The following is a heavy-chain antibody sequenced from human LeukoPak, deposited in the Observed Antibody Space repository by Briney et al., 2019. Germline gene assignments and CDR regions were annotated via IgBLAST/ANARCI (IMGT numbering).Heavy chain of an antibody. Sequence: GGSLRLSCAVSGFTFSDYYMNWIRQAPGKGLEWVSSISSTGSIIYYADSVKGRFTISRDNAKNSLYLQMNSLRGEDTAVYYCARISGVADWGQGTRVTVSS. CDR1: GFTFSDYY. V-gene: IGHV3-11*01. CDR3: ARISGVAD. J-gene: IGHJ4*02. D-gene: IGHD2-15*01. CDR2: ISSTGSII.